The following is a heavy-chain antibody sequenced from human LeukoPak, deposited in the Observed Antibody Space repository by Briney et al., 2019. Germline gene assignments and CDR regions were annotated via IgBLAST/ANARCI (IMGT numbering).Heavy chain of an antibody. CDR1: GGTISSYY. CDR3: ASFRDCSSTSCRGTEIEAFDI. CDR2: IYYSGST. V-gene: IGHV4-59*01. D-gene: IGHD2-2*01. Sequence: SETLSLTCTVSGGTISSYYWSWVRQPPGKGLEWMGYIYYSGSTNYNPSIKSRVTISVDTSKNQFYLKLSTVTAADTAVYYCASFRDCSSTSCRGTEIEAFDIWGEGTMV. J-gene: IGHJ3*02.